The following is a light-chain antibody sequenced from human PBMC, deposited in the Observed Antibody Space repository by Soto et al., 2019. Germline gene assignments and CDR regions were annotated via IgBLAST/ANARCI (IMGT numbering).Light chain of an antibody. V-gene: IGKV1-5*01. CDR3: QQRSNWPEST. CDR2: DAS. J-gene: IGKJ4*01. Sequence: DIQMTQSPSTLSASIGDIVTITFRASRSIDSWLAWYQQKPGKAPRLLMYDASRLESGVPSRFSGSGSGTEFTLTISSLQPDDLAVYFCQQRSNWPESTFGGGTKVDIK. CDR1: RSIDSW.